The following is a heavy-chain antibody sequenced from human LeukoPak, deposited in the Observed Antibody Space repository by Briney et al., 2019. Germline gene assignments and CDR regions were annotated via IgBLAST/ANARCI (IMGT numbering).Heavy chain of an antibody. D-gene: IGHD6-19*01. J-gene: IGHJ4*02. V-gene: IGHV1-69*04. CDR1: GGTFSSYA. CDR3: ARGVVAGLGFDY. Sequence: ASVKVSCKASGGTFSSYAISWVRQAPGQGLEWMGRIIPILGIANYAQKFQGRVTITADKSTSTAYMELSSLRSEDTAVYYCARGVVAGLGFDYWGQGTLVTVSS. CDR2: IIPILGIA.